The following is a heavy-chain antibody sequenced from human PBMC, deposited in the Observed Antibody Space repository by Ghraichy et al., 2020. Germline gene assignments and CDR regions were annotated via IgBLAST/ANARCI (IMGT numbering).Heavy chain of an antibody. CDR3: ATKSSFDF. Sequence: LNISCAASGFTFSSYAMSWVRQAPGKGLEWVSTISGSGGTTYYADSVGGRFTISRDNSRNTLYLQMNSLRADDTAVYYFATKSSFDFWGQGTMVTVSS. D-gene: IGHD3-10*01. V-gene: IGHV3-23*01. CDR2: ISGSGGTT. J-gene: IGHJ3*01. CDR1: GFTFSSYA.